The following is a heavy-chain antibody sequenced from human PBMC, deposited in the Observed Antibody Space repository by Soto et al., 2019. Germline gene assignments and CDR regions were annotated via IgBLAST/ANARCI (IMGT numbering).Heavy chain of an antibody. D-gene: IGHD6-25*01. V-gene: IGHV5-51*01. Sequence: PGESLKISCKGSGYTFTTYWIGWVRQMPGKGLEWMGIIYPGDSDARYSPSFQGQVTISADKSISTAYLQWSSLKASDSAMYYCARGGYGGNSKDTLYIWGPGTMVTVSS. CDR2: IYPGDSDA. CDR3: ARGGYGGNSKDTLYI. J-gene: IGHJ3*02. CDR1: GYTFTTYW.